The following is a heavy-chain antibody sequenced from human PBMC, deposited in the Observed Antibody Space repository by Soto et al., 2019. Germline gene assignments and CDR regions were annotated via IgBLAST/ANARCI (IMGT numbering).Heavy chain of an antibody. V-gene: IGHV4-30-4*01. D-gene: IGHD2-15*01. CDR2: IYYSGST. CDR3: ARGLVVAATQHDYYYYCIDV. CDR1: GGSISSGDYY. J-gene: IGHJ6*02. Sequence: SETLSLTCTVSGGSISSGDYYWSWIRQPPGKGLEWIGYIYYSGSTYYNPSLKSRVTISVDTSKNQFSLKLSSVTAADTAVYYCARGLVVAATQHDYYYYCIDVWGQGTTVTVSS.